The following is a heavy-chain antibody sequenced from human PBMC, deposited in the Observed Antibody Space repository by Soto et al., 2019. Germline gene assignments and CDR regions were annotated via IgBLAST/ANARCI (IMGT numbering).Heavy chain of an antibody. J-gene: IGHJ6*02. V-gene: IGHV1-3*01. D-gene: IGHD6-6*01. CDR3: ARVLEGDSSSWLGNYYYYGMDV. Sequence: ASVKVSCKASGYTFTSYAMHWVRQAPGQRLEWMGWINAGNGNTKYSQKFQGRVTITRDTSASTAYMELSSLRSEDTAVYYCARVLEGDSSSWLGNYYYYGMDVWGQGTTVTVSS. CDR1: GYTFTSYA. CDR2: INAGNGNT.